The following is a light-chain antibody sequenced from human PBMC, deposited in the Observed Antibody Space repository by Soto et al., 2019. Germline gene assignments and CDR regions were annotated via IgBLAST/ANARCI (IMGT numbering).Light chain of an antibody. J-gene: IGKJ2*01. CDR3: QQYNDWPYT. V-gene: IGKV3-15*01. Sequence: EIVMTQSPDTLSVSLGERATLSCRARQSISNNLAWYQQKPGQAPRLLIYGASTRTTGIPARFSGSGSGTEFTLTISSLQSEDFAVYYCQQYNDWPYTFGQGTKLEIK. CDR2: GAS. CDR1: QSISNN.